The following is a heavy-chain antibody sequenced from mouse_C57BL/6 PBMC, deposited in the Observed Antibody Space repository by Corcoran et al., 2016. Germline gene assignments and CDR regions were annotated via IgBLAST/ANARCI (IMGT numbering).Heavy chain of an antibody. D-gene: IGHD1-1*01. CDR1: GYTFTDYY. Sequence: EVQLQQSGPELVKPGASVKISCKSSGYTFTDYYTNWVKQSHGKSLEGIGDINPNNGGTSYNQKFKGKATWTVDKYSSTAYMVLRSLTSEDSAVYYWARPDYYGQSCDYGGQDTTLTVCS. CDR3: ARPDYYGQSCDY. CDR2: INPNNGGT. J-gene: IGHJ2*01. V-gene: IGHV1-26*01.